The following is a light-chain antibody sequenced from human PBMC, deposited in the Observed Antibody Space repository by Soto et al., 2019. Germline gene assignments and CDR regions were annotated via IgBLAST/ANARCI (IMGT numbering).Light chain of an antibody. CDR3: RQNYKTPYT. V-gene: IGKV1-39*01. CDR2: AAS. J-gene: IGKJ2*01. CDR1: QSISTY. Sequence: DIQMTQSPSSLSASVGDRVTITCRASQSISTYLNWYQHKPGKAPNVLIYAASSLQSGVPSRFSGSGSGTDFTLTINSLQPDDFATYYCRQNYKTPYTFGQGTKLEIK.